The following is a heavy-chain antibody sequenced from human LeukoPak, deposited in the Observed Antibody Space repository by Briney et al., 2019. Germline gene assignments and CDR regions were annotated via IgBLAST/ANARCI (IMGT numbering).Heavy chain of an antibody. D-gene: IGHD6-6*01. CDR3: ARDGVYSTSSPDY. Sequence: GGSLRLSWAASGFTFSTYWMSWVRQAPGKGLEWVANIKQDGSEKYYVDSVKGRFTISRDNAKNSLYLQMNSLRAEDTAVYYCARDGVYSTSSPDYWGQGTLVTVSS. CDR2: IKQDGSEK. CDR1: GFTFSTYW. J-gene: IGHJ4*02. V-gene: IGHV3-7*01.